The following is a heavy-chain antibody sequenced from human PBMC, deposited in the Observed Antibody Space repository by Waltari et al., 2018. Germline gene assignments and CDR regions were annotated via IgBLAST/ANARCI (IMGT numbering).Heavy chain of an antibody. J-gene: IGHJ6*03. Sequence: EVQLVESGGGLVQPGGSLKLSCAASGFTFSGSAMHWVRQASGNGLEWVGRIRSKANSYATAYAASVKGRFTIYRDDSKNTAYLQMNSLKTEDTAVYYCTTLVQLLWDYYYYYMDVWGKGTTVTVSS. CDR2: IRSKANSYAT. V-gene: IGHV3-73*02. D-gene: IGHD2-2*01. CDR3: TTLVQLLWDYYYYYMDV. CDR1: GFTFSGSA.